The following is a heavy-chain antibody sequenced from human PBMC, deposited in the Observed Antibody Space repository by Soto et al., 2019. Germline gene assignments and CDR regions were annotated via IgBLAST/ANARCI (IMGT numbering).Heavy chain of an antibody. J-gene: IGHJ4*02. CDR3: VRGPDYEGYFDY. V-gene: IGHV1-69*12. D-gene: IGHD3-22*01. CDR2: IILPFGTP. CDR1: GTTFSNYA. Sequence: QVRLVQSGAEVKKTGSSVKVSCKASGTTFSNYAIGWARQAPGQGLEWMGGIILPFGTPNYAQKFQGRVTISADESMTTAYMELRGLRSEDTAVYYCVRGPDYEGYFDYWGQGTLVTVSS.